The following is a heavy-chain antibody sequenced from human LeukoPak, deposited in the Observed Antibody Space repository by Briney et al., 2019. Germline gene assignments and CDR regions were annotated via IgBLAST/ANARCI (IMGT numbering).Heavy chain of an antibody. V-gene: IGHV3-48*02. CDR3: ARHKDYAVDY. D-gene: IGHD4-17*01. Sequence: GGSLRLSCAASEFTYNDCSKICLRQAPGKGLEWVSYIGDSSSIIWYADSVKGRFTISRDNAKNSLYLQVNSLRDEDTAVYYSARHKDYAVDYWGQGTLVTVSS. CDR2: IGDSSSII. CDR1: EFTYNDCS. J-gene: IGHJ4*02.